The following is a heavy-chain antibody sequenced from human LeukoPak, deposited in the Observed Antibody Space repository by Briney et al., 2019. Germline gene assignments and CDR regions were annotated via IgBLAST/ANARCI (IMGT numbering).Heavy chain of an antibody. D-gene: IGHD6-19*01. CDR3: ARDRSSGWNDAFDI. J-gene: IGHJ3*02. V-gene: IGHV3-30-3*01. CDR1: GFTLSSYA. CDR2: ISYDGSNK. Sequence: GGSLRLSCAASGFTLSSYAMHWVRQAPGKGLEWVAVISYDGSNKYYADSVKGRFTISRDNSKNTLYLQMNSLRAEDTAVYYCARDRSSGWNDAFDIWGQGTMDTVSS.